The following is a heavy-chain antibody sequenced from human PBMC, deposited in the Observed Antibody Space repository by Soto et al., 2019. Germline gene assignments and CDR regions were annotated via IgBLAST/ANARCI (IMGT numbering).Heavy chain of an antibody. J-gene: IGHJ4*02. CDR3: ARKGTGAPVDY. D-gene: IGHD1-1*01. Sequence: AAVKVCCKASGFTFRIYGLSWVRQAPGQGLEWMGWISANNGDTHYAQKFQGRVTLTTDSSTSTAYMEVRSLRSDDTAVYFCARKGTGAPVDYWGQGTLVPVSS. V-gene: IGHV1-18*01. CDR1: GFTFRIYG. CDR2: ISANNGDT.